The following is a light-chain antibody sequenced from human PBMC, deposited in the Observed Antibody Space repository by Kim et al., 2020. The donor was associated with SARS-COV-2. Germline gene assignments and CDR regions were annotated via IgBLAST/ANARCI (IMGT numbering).Light chain of an antibody. Sequence: DIQMTQSPSTLSASVGDRVTITCRASQNIGNYLAWYQQKPGKAPKFLIYKASILESGVPSRFSGSGSGTEFTLTISSLQPDDFATYYCQQYNTYPLTFGGGTKVDIK. V-gene: IGKV1-5*03. CDR1: QNIGNY. J-gene: IGKJ4*01. CDR3: QQYNTYPLT. CDR2: KAS.